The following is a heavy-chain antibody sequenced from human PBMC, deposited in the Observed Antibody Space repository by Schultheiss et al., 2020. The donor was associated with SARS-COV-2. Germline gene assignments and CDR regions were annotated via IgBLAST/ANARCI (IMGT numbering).Heavy chain of an antibody. V-gene: IGHV1-69*05. CDR3: ARWEHYDSSSNWFDP. D-gene: IGHD3-22*01. Sequence: SVKVSCKASGGTFSSYAISWVRQAPGQGLEWMGGIIPIFGTANYAQKFQGRVTMTRNTSISTAYMELSRLRSDDTAVYYCARWEHYDSSSNWFDPWGQGTLVTVSS. CDR2: IIPIFGTA. J-gene: IGHJ5*02. CDR1: GGTFSSYA.